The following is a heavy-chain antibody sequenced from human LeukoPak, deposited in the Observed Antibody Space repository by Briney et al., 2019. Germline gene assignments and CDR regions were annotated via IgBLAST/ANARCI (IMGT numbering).Heavy chain of an antibody. CDR3: VRDRGLGRGFDP. J-gene: IGHJ5*02. Sequence: SETLSLTCTVSGGSLWSFYWSWVRQPAGKGLEWIGRLNNIGSTNYSPSLKSRVIMSFDPSKNQFSLKLNSVTAADTAFYYCVRDRGLGRGFDPWGQGTMVTVSS. D-gene: IGHD3-16*01. V-gene: IGHV4-4*07. CDR1: GGSLWSFY. CDR2: LNNIGST.